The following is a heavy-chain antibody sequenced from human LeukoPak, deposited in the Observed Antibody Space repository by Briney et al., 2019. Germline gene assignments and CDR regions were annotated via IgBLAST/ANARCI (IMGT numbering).Heavy chain of an antibody. CDR1: DGSISSYY. V-gene: IGHV4-59*01. CDR2: IYNSGST. CDR3: ARDKGPYWYFDL. Sequence: AETLSLTCAVSDGSISSYYWNWIRQPPGKGLEWIGNIYNSGSTDYNPSLKSRVTISVNLSKKLISLKLTSVTAADTALDYCARDKGPYWYFDLWGRGTLVTVS. J-gene: IGHJ2*01. D-gene: IGHD3-16*01.